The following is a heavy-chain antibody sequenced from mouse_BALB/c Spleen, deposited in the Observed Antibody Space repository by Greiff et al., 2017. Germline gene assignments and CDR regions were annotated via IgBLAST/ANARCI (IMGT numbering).Heavy chain of an antibody. CDR2: ILPGSGST. V-gene: IGHV1-9*01. D-gene: IGHD4-1*01. CDR1: GYTFSSYW. CDR3: ARSRVGNYFDY. Sequence: QVQLQQSGAELMKPGASVKISCKATGYTFSSYWIEWVKQRPGHGLEWIGEILPGSGSTNYNEKFKGKATFTADTSSNTAYMQLSSLTSEDSAVYYCARSRVGNYFDYWGQGTTLTVSS. J-gene: IGHJ2*01.